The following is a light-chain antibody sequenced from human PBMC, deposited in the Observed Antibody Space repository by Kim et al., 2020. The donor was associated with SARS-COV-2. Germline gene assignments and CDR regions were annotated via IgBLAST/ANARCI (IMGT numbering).Light chain of an antibody. J-gene: IGKJ2*01. CDR1: QTISSW. Sequence: DIQMTQSPSTLSPSVGDRVTITCRASQTISSWLAWYQQKPGKAPKLLIHKASSLESGVPSRFSGSGSGTEFTLTISSLQPDDIATYYCQQYYNYPYTFGQGTKLEI. V-gene: IGKV1-5*03. CDR3: QQYYNYPYT. CDR2: KAS.